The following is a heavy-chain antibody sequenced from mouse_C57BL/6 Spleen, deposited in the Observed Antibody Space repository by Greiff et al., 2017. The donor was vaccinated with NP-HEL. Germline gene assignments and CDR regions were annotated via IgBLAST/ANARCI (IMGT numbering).Heavy chain of an antibody. CDR2: ISSGSSTI. V-gene: IGHV5-17*01. J-gene: IGHJ2*01. CDR3: ARRYYGNYAYFDY. CDR1: GFTFSDYG. Sequence: EVKLMESGGGLVKPGGSLKLSCAASGFTFSDYGMHWVRQAPEKGLEWVAYISSGSSTIYYADTVKGRFTISRDNAKNTLFLQMTSLRSEDTAMYYCARRYYGNYAYFDYWGQGTTLTVSS. D-gene: IGHD2-1*01.